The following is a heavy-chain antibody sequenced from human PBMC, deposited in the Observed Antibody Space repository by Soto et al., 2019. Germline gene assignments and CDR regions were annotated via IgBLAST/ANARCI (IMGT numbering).Heavy chain of an antibody. V-gene: IGHV3-15*01. CDR3: TNQNDYVGPPN. Sequence: PGGSLRLSCAASGFTFSNAWMSWVRQAPGKGLEWVGRIKSKTDGGTTDYAAPVKGRFTISRDDSKNTLYLQMNSLKTEDTAVYYCTNQNDYVGPPNWGQGTLVTVSS. J-gene: IGHJ4*02. CDR1: GFTFSNAW. D-gene: IGHD3-16*01. CDR2: IKSKTDGGTT.